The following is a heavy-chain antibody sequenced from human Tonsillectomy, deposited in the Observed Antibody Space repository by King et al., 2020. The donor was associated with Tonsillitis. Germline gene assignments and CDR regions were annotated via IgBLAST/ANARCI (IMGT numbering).Heavy chain of an antibody. D-gene: IGHD7-27*01. CDR3: VGQLLHGDMGDQ. CDR2: IKSDGGRT. V-gene: IGHV3-64*01. J-gene: IGHJ4*02. Sequence: VQLVESGGTLGQPGGSLRLSCSASGFTFNNCPMHWVRQAPGKGLEYVASIKSDGGRTYYANSVRDRFTIXRDNSKNMVYLQIDSLRPEDMAVYYWVGQLLHGDMGDQWGQGXLVTVSS. CDR1: GFTFNNCP.